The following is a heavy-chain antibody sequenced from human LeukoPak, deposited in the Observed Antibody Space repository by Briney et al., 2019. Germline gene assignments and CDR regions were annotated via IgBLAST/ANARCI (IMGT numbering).Heavy chain of an antibody. V-gene: IGHV1-69*13. Sequence: GALVKVSCKASGGTFSSYAISWVRQAPGQGLEWMGGIIPIFGTANYAQKFQGRVTITADESTSTAYMELSSLRSEDTAVYYCARSCSSTSCYRFDPWGQGTLVTVSS. CDR2: IIPIFGTA. J-gene: IGHJ5*02. CDR3: ARSCSSTSCYRFDP. CDR1: GGTFSSYA. D-gene: IGHD2-2*02.